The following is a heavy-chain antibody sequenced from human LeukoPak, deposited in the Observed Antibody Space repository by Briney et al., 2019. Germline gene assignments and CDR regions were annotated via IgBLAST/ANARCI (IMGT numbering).Heavy chain of an antibody. V-gene: IGHV3-21*04. CDR2: FTSGSRSI. Sequence: GGSLRLSCAASGFTFSSYSMTWVRQAPGKGLEWVSSFTSGSRSIYYADSVKGRFTISRDNAKKSLYLQMNSLRAEDTALYYCARLDGSFDYWGQGTLVTVSS. CDR1: GFTFSSYS. CDR3: ARLDGSFDY. J-gene: IGHJ4*02. D-gene: IGHD3-10*01.